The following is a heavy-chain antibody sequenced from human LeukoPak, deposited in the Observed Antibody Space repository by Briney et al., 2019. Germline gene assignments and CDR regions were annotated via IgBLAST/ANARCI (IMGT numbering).Heavy chain of an antibody. CDR3: ARAVYCSSTSCQFDY. V-gene: IGHV4-30-4*08. CDR1: GGSISSGDYY. J-gene: IGHJ4*02. CDR2: IYYSGST. D-gene: IGHD2-2*01. Sequence: SETLSLTCTVSGGSISSGDYYWSWIRQPPGKGLEWIGYIYYSGSTYYNPSLKSRVTISVDTSKNQFSLKLSSVTAADTAVYYCARAVYCSSTSCQFDYWGPGTLVTVSS.